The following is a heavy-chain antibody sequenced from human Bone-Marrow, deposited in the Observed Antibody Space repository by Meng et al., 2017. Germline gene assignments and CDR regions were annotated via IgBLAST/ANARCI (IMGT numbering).Heavy chain of an antibody. CDR1: GFHFPDYG. Sequence: VQSVEEGKKPGASVKVSCNPYGFHFPDYGLHRVRRAPGQGLAGMGRIDPKSGDTHYAQRFQGRVTMTRDTSISTAYMELSGLRSDDTAMYYCARDEDISAAGKLFGDYWGQGTLVTVSS. CDR2: IDPKSGDT. J-gene: IGHJ4*02. D-gene: IGHD6-13*01. CDR3: ARDEDISAAGKLFGDY. V-gene: IGHV1-2*06.